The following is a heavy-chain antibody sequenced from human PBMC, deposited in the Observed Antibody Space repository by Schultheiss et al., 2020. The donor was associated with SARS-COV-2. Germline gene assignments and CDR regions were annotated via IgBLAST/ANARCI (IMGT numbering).Heavy chain of an antibody. CDR1: GLTCSRYV. J-gene: IGHJ5*02. D-gene: IGHD3-22*01. CDR2: ISESAGRT. Sequence: GGSLRLSCAASGLTCSRYVMSWVRQAPEKGLEWVSPISESAGRTYYADSVKGRFTISRDNSKNTLYLQMNSLRAEDTAVYYCAREDVYYDSSGYYLRGWFDPWGQGTLVTVSS. V-gene: IGHV3-23*01. CDR3: AREDVYYDSSGYYLRGWFDP.